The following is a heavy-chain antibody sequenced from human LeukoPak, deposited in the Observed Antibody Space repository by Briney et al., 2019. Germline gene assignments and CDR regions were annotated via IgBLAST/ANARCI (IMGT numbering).Heavy chain of an antibody. CDR2: IYYSGST. CDR1: GGSISSYY. D-gene: IGHD1-26*01. J-gene: IGHJ6*03. CDR3: ARGDYYYYYYMDV. V-gene: IGHV4-59*01. Sequence: PSETLSLTCTVSGGSISSYYWSWIRQPPGKELEWLGYIYYSGSTNYNPSLKSRVTISLDTSKNQFSLRLSSVTAADPAVYYCARGDYYYYYYMDVWGRGTTVTVSS.